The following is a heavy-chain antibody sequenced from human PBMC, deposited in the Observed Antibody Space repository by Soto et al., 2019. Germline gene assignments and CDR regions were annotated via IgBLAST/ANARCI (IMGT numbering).Heavy chain of an antibody. CDR1: GLPFNDHA. CDR3: ARASTGSSYGYNKLDY. D-gene: IGHD3-16*01. J-gene: IGHJ4*02. Sequence: PWGSRRLSCAASGLPFNDHAMFWVRQRPGKGLEWVSGLSWNSGNIAYADSVTGRFTISSYKGKDCLYVQMNSLRVEDTAFYFRARASTGSSYGYNKLDYWRQRTLVTVCS. V-gene: IGHV3-9*01. CDR2: LSWNSGNI.